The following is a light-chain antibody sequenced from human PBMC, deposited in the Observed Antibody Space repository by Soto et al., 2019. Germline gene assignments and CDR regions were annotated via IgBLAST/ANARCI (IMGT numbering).Light chain of an antibody. J-gene: IGKJ1*01. Sequence: EIVLTQSPGILSLSPGERATLSCRASQSVSSNYLAWYQHKPGQAPRLLIYGASSRATGIPDRFSGSGSGTAFTLTIGRLEPEDFAVYYCHQYGISPPRTFGQGTKVEIK. CDR1: QSVSSNY. CDR2: GAS. CDR3: HQYGISPPRT. V-gene: IGKV3-20*01.